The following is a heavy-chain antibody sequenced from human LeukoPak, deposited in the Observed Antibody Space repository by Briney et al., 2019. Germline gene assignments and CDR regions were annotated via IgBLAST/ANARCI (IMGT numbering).Heavy chain of an antibody. J-gene: IGHJ5*02. CDR1: GLTVSSNY. V-gene: IGHV3-53*05. CDR3: AKDTTPPKAGFDP. CDR2: IYSGGST. Sequence: PGGSLRLSCAVSGLTVSSNYMSWVRQAPGKGLEWVSAIYSGGSTFYADSVKGRFTISGDNSKNTLYLQMNSLRAEDTAVYYCAKDTTPPKAGFDPWGQGTLVTVSS. D-gene: IGHD1-14*01.